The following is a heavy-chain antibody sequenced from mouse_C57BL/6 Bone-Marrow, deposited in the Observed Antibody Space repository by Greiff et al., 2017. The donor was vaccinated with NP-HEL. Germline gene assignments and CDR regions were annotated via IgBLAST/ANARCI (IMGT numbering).Heavy chain of an antibody. Sequence: QVQLQQSGAELVKPGASVKLSCKASGYTFTSYWMHWVKQRPGQGLEWIGMIHPNSGSTNYNEKFKSKATLTVDKSSSTAYMQLSSLTSEDSAVYYCARWVYYGSSFDYWGQGTTLTVSS. D-gene: IGHD1-1*01. CDR2: IHPNSGST. V-gene: IGHV1-64*01. J-gene: IGHJ2*01. CDR1: GYTFTSYW. CDR3: ARWVYYGSSFDY.